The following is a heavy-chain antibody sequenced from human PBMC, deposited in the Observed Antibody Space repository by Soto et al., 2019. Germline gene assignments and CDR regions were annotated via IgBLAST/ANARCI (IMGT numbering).Heavy chain of an antibody. V-gene: IGHV4-39*01. CDR1: GGSISSNDYS. Sequence: SETLSLTCTVSGGSISSNDYSWGWIRQPPGKGLEWIGNMHYSGITTYSPSLKTRVTTSVDTSKNQFSLNLSSVTAADTAVYYCARWRTVSFDYWGQGALVTVSS. J-gene: IGHJ4*02. CDR2: MHYSGIT. CDR3: ARWRTVSFDY. D-gene: IGHD4-4*01.